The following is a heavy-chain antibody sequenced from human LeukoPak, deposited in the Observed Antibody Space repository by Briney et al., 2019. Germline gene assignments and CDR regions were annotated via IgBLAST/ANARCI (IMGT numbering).Heavy chain of an antibody. V-gene: IGHV6-1*01. CDR1: GVSVSSNSAA. CDR2: TYYRSKWYN. D-gene: IGHD6-19*01. CDR3: ARDSSGWYPPSGNFDY. Sequence: SQTLSLTCAISGVSVSSNSAAWNWIRQSPSRGLEWLGRTYYRSKWYNDYAVSVKSRITINPDTSKNQFSLQLNSVTPEDTAVYYCARDSSGWYPPSGNFDYWGQGTLVTVSS. J-gene: IGHJ4*02.